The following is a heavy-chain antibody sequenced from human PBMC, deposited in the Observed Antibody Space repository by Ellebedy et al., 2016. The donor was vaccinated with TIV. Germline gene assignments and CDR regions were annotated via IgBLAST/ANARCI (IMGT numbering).Heavy chain of an antibody. CDR1: GGTFSSYA. CDR3: ARGVLRGMDV. J-gene: IGHJ6*02. CDR2: IIPIFGTA. V-gene: IGHV1-69*13. Sequence: AASVKVSCKASGGTFSSYAISWVRQAPGQGLEWMGEIIPIFGTANYAQKFQGRVTITADESTSTAYMELSSLRSEDTAVYYCARGVLRGMDVWGQGTTVTVSS.